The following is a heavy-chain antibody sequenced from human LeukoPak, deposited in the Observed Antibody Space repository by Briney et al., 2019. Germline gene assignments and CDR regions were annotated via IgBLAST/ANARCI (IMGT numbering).Heavy chain of an antibody. Sequence: SETLSLTCTVSGGSISSSSYYWGWIRQPPGKGLEWIGRIYTSGSTNYNPSLKSRVTISVDTSKNQFSLKLSSVTAADTAVYYCARDLGYSSSWSLGSFYYYYMDVWGKGTTVTISS. D-gene: IGHD6-13*01. CDR1: GGSISSSSYY. CDR2: IYTSGST. J-gene: IGHJ6*03. CDR3: ARDLGYSSSWSLGSFYYYYMDV. V-gene: IGHV4-39*07.